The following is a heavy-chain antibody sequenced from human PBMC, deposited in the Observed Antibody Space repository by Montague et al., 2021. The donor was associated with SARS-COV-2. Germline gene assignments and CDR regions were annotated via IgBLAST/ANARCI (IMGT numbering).Heavy chain of an antibody. D-gene: IGHD3-10*01. CDR1: GFTFSSYW. V-gene: IGHV3-7*01. J-gene: IGHJ4*02. CDR3: ARSIWFGPFDY. Sequence: SLRLSCAASGFTFSSYWMSWVPQAPGKGLEWVANIKQDGSEKYYVDSVKGRFTISRDNAKTSPFLQMNSLRAEDTAVYFCARSIWFGPFDYWGQGTLVTVSS. CDR2: IKQDGSEK.